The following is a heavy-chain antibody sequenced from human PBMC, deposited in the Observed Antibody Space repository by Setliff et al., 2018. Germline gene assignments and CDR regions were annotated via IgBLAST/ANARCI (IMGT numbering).Heavy chain of an antibody. CDR2: IIPIFGTA. CDR3: ARVDCSSTSCYAGIYYYYMDV. V-gene: IGHV1-69*06. D-gene: IGHD2-2*01. J-gene: IGHJ6*03. Sequence: SVKVSCKASGGTFSSYAISWVRQAPGQGLEWMGGIIPIFGTANYAQKFQGRVTITADKSTSTAYMELSSLRSEDTAVYYCARVDCSSTSCYAGIYYYYMDVWGKGTTVTVSS. CDR1: GGTFSSYA.